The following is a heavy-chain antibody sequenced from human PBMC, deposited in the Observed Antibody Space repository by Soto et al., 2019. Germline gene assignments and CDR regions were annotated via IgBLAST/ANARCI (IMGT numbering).Heavy chain of an antibody. D-gene: IGHD3-22*01. Sequence: VKVSCKASGGTFSSYAISWVRQAPGQGLEWMGGIIPIFGTANYAQKFQGRVTITADKSTSTAYMELNSLRAEDTAVYYCARGEIYDSRRGPFDWGQGTLVTVSS. J-gene: IGHJ4*02. V-gene: IGHV1-69*06. CDR3: ARGEIYDSRRGPFD. CDR2: IIPIFGTA. CDR1: GGTFSSYA.